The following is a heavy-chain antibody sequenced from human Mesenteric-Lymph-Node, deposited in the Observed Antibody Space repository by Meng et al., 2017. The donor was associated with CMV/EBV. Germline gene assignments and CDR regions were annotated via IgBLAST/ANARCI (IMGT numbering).Heavy chain of an antibody. V-gene: IGHV3-74*01. Sequence: GESLKISCAASGFTFSSYWMHWVRQAPGKGLVWVSRINGNGGSTTYADSVKGRFTISRDNFKNTLYLQMNSLRAEDTAVYYCARWAPDYWGQGTLVTVSS. J-gene: IGHJ4*02. CDR1: GFTFSSYW. CDR3: ARWAPDY. CDR2: INGNGGST.